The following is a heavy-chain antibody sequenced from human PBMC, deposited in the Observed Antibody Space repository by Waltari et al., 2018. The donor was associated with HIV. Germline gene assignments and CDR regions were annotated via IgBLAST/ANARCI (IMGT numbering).Heavy chain of an antibody. D-gene: IGHD3-22*01. Sequence: QLQLQESGPGLVKPSETLSLTCTVSGGSISSSSYYWGWIRQPPGKGLEWIGSIYYSGSTYYNPSLKSRVTISVDTSKNQFSLKLSSVTAADTAVYYCARHSQVVTYYYDSSAQHAFDIWGQGTMVTVSS. V-gene: IGHV4-39*01. J-gene: IGHJ3*02. CDR2: IYYSGST. CDR3: ARHSQVVTYYYDSSAQHAFDI. CDR1: GGSISSSSYY.